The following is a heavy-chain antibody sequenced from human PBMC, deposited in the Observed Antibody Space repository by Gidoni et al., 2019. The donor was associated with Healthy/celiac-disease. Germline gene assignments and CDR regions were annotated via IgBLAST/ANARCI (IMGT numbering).Heavy chain of an antibody. CDR3: ARDRDVDTAIAENWFDP. V-gene: IGHV3-11*01. D-gene: IGHD5-18*01. CDR1: GFTFSAYY. CDR2: ISSSGSTI. J-gene: IGHJ5*02. Sequence: QVQLVESGGGLVKTGGSLRLSCAASGFTFSAYYMRWIRQAPGKGLECVSYISSSGSTIYYADSVKGRFTISRDNAKNSLYLQMNSLRAEDTAVYYCARDRDVDTAIAENWFDPWGQGTLVTVSS.